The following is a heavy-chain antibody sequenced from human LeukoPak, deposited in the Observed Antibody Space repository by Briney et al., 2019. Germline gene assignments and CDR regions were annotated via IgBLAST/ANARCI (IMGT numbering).Heavy chain of an antibody. V-gene: IGHV4-34*01. CDR3: ARGPYRYYYDSSGYFYFFDY. CDR2: INHSGST. D-gene: IGHD3-22*01. CDR1: GGSFSGYY. J-gene: IGHJ4*02. Sequence: PSETLSLTCAVYGGSFSGYYWSWIRQPPGKGLEWIGEINHSGSTNYNPSLKSRVTISVDTSKNQFSLKLSSVTAADTAVYYRARGPYRYYYDSSGYFYFFDYWGQGTLVTVSS.